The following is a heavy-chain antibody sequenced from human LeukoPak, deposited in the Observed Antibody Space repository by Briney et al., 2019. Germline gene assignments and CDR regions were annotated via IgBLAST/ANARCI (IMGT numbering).Heavy chain of an antibody. D-gene: IGHD3-22*01. Sequence: GSLRLSCAASGFTFSSYRMHWVRQAPGKGLEWVAVISYDGSNKYYADSVKGRFTISRDNSKNTLYLQMNSLRAEDTAVYYCAKGYYYDSSGWVFDYWGQGTLVTVSS. CDR2: ISYDGSNK. J-gene: IGHJ4*02. CDR3: AKGYYYDSSGWVFDY. V-gene: IGHV3-30*18. CDR1: GFTFSSYR.